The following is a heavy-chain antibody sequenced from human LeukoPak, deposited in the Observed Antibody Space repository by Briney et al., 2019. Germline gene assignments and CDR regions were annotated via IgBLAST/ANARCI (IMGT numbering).Heavy chain of an antibody. CDR3: ARSLDIVVVTAMDY. CDR1: GGTFSSYA. D-gene: IGHD2-21*02. CDR2: IIPIFGTA. V-gene: IGHV1-69*05. Sequence: SVKVSCKASGGTFSSYAISWVRQAPGQGLEWMGGIIPIFGTANYAQKFQGRVTITTDESTSTAYMELSSLRSEDTAVYYCARSLDIVVVTAMDYWGQGTLVTVSS. J-gene: IGHJ4*02.